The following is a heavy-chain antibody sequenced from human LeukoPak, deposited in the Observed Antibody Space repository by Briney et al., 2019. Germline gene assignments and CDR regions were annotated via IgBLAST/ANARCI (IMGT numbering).Heavy chain of an antibody. J-gene: IGHJ4*02. CDR3: AGGETGYSSEDY. Sequence: SQTLSLTCTVSGGSISSGGYYWSWIRQPPGTGLEWIGEINHSGSTNYNPSLKSRVTISVDTSKNQFSLKLSSVTAADTAVYYCAGGETGYSSEDYWGQGTLVTVSS. D-gene: IGHD5-18*01. CDR2: INHSGST. V-gene: IGHV4-30-2*01. CDR1: GGSISSGGYY.